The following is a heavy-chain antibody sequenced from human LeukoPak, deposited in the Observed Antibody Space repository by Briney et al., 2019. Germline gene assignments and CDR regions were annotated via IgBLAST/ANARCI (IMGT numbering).Heavy chain of an antibody. Sequence: SETLSLTCTVSGGSISSYYWSLIRQPRGKGLEWIGYIYYSGSTNYNPSLKSRVTISVDTSKNQFSLKLSSVTAADTAVYYCARMSSGYYPNFDYWGQGTLVTVSS. CDR1: GGSISSYY. D-gene: IGHD3-22*01. V-gene: IGHV4-59*01. CDR2: IYYSGST. J-gene: IGHJ4*02. CDR3: ARMSSGYYPNFDY.